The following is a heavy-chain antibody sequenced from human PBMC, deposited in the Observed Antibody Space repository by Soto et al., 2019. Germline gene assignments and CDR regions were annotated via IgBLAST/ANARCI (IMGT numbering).Heavy chain of an antibody. V-gene: IGHV5-10-1*01. CDR2: IDPSDSYT. CDR1: GYNFPSYW. Sequence: ESLKISCKGSGYNFPSYWISWVRQMPGKGLEWMGRIDPSDSYTNYSPSFQGHVTISADKSISAAYLQWSSLKASDTAMYYCARQGTTDYFYYYGLDVWAKGPRSPSP. J-gene: IGHJ6*02. CDR3: ARQGTTDYFYYYGLDV. D-gene: IGHD4-4*01.